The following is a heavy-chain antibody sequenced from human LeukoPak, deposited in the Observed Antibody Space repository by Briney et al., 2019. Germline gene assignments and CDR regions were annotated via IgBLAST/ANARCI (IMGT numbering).Heavy chain of an antibody. V-gene: IGHV4-30-4*01. CDR1: GGSISSGDYY. D-gene: IGHD3-22*01. CDR3: ARQYYYDSSAYYAALGY. CDR2: IYYSGST. Sequence: SRTLSLTCTVSGGSISSGDYYWSWIRQPPGKGLEWIGYIYYSGSTYYNPSLKSRVTISVDTSKNQFSLKLSSVTAADTAVYYCARQYYYDSSAYYAALGYWGQGTLVTVSS. J-gene: IGHJ4*02.